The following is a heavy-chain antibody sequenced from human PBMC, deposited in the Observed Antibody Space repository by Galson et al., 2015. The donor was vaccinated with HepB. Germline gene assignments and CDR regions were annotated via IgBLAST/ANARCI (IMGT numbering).Heavy chain of an antibody. CDR3: SHCIGSCSDGVCSFYYFDY. Sequence: PALVKPTQTLTLTCTFSGFSLTTSAVGVGWIRQPPGKALEWLALIYGNNEERYSPSLKSRLTITKDTSKNQVVLTMTNMDPVDTATYYCSHCIGSCSDGVCSFYYFDYWGQGTLVTASS. CDR2: IYGNNEE. CDR1: GFSLTTSAVG. V-gene: IGHV2-5*01. D-gene: IGHD2-15*01. J-gene: IGHJ4*02.